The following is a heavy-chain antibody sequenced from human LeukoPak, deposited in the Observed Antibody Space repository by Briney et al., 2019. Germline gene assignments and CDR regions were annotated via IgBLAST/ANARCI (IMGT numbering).Heavy chain of an antibody. Sequence: SETLSLTCTVSGGSISSYYWSWLRQPPGKGLEWIGYIYYSGSTNYNPSLKSRVTISVDTSKNQFSLKLSSVTAADTAVYYCARVGSSSGWFDPWGQGTLVTVSS. CDR3: ARVGSSSGWFDP. V-gene: IGHV4-59*01. J-gene: IGHJ5*02. D-gene: IGHD6-13*01. CDR1: GGSISSYY. CDR2: IYYSGST.